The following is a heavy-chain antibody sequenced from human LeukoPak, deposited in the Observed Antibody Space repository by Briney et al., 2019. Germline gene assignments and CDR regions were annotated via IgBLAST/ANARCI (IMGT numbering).Heavy chain of an antibody. CDR1: GGSISSSSYY. CDR3: ARQRLDCSGGSCYSYYYYYMDV. J-gene: IGHJ6*03. Sequence: SETLSLTCTVSGGSISSSSYYWGWIRQPPGTGLEWIGSIYYSGSTYYNPSLKSRVTISVDTSKNQLSLKLSSVTAADTAVYYCARQRLDCSGGSCYSYYYYYMDVWGKGTTVTISS. CDR2: IYYSGST. V-gene: IGHV4-39*01. D-gene: IGHD2-15*01.